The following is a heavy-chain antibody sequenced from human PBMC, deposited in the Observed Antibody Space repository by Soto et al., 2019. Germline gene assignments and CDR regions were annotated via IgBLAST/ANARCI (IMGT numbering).Heavy chain of an antibody. D-gene: IGHD2-21*01. CDR2: INGDGSST. CDR1: GLIFSKYW. J-gene: IGHJ4*02. V-gene: IGHV3-74*01. CDR3: AKGSGVVKAPSDY. Sequence: GGSLRLSCAASGLIFSKYWMHWIRQAPGKGLVWVARINGDGSSTAYADSVKGRFTISRDNAKNTLYLQMNNLRVEDTAVYYCAKGSGVVKAPSDYWGQGTQVTVS.